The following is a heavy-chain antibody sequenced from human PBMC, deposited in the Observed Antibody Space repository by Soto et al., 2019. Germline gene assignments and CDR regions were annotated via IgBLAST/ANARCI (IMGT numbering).Heavy chain of an antibody. CDR3: ARGKVYYDFWSGYFQSEYYYYGMDV. Sequence: SGGSLRLSCAASGFIFDDYGMSWVRQAPGKGLEWVSGINWNGGSTGYADSVKGRFTISRDNAKNSLYLQMNSLRAEDTALYYCARGKVYYDFWSGYFQSEYYYYGMDVWGQGTTVTVSS. D-gene: IGHD3-3*01. CDR2: INWNGGST. J-gene: IGHJ6*02. V-gene: IGHV3-20*04. CDR1: GFIFDDYG.